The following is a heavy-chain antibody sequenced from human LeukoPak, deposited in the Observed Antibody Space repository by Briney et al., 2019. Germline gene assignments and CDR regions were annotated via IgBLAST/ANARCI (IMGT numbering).Heavy chain of an antibody. D-gene: IGHD4-17*01. Sequence: ASVKVSCKASGYTFTGYYMHWVRQAPGQGLEWMGWINPNSGGTNYAQKFQGRVTMTRDTSISTAYMELSRLRSDDTAVYYCARDIYGDYPSGYWGQGTLVTVSS. V-gene: IGHV1-2*02. J-gene: IGHJ4*02. CDR3: ARDIYGDYPSGY. CDR2: INPNSGGT. CDR1: GYTFTGYY.